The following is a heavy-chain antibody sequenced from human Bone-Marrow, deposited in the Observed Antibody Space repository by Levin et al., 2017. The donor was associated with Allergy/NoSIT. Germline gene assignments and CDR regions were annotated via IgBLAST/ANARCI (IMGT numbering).Heavy chain of an antibody. J-gene: IGHJ6*02. D-gene: IGHD3-3*01. CDR1: GFSLTTYGMC. Sequence: RESGPTLVKDKQTLTLTCTLSGFSLTTYGMCVSWVRQPPGKALEWLALIDWDGDSYYSTSLKTRLTISKDASKNEVVLTVTNMDPVDTATYYCARTQRFTIFGVVHYTMDVWGQGTTVTVSS. CDR2: IDWDGDS. CDR3: ARTQRFTIFGVVHYTMDV. V-gene: IGHV2-70*20.